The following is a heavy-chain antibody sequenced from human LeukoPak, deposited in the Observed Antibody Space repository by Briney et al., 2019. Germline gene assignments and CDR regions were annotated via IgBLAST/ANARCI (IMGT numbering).Heavy chain of an antibody. D-gene: IGHD3-22*01. J-gene: IGHJ4*02. V-gene: IGHV4-59*12. CDR1: GGSISSYY. Sequence: SETLSLTCTVSGGSISSYYWSWIRQPPGKGLEWIGYIYYSGSTNYNPSLKSRVTISVDTSKNQFSLKLSSVTAADTAVYYCASTRGYYDSSALDYWGQGTLVTVSS. CDR2: IYYSGST. CDR3: ASTRGYYDSSALDY.